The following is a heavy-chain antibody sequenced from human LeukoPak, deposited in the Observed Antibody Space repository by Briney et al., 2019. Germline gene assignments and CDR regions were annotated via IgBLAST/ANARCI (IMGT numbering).Heavy chain of an antibody. CDR1: GGSFSGYY. J-gene: IGHJ4*02. V-gene: IGHV4-34*01. Sequence: SETLSLTCAVYGGSFSGYYWSWIRQPPGKGLEWIGYIYYSGSTNYNPSLKSRVTISVDTSKNQFSLKLSSVTAADTAVYYCARRRGTRAPFDYWGQGTLVTVSS. CDR2: IYYSGST. CDR3: ARRRGTRAPFDY.